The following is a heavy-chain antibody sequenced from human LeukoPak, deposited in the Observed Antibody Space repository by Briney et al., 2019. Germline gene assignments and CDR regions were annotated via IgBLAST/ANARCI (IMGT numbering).Heavy chain of an antibody. CDR2: ISYDETNK. CDR1: GFTFSSYA. Sequence: GKTLRLSCAASGFTFSSYAMHWVRQAPGKGLEWVAFISYDETNKYYADSVKGRFTITSDKSTNTLYLQMNSLRTDDTTVYYCVRENYYGSGSLDYWGEGSMVTVSS. CDR3: VRENYYGSGSLDY. V-gene: IGHV3-30-3*01. J-gene: IGHJ4*02. D-gene: IGHD3-10*01.